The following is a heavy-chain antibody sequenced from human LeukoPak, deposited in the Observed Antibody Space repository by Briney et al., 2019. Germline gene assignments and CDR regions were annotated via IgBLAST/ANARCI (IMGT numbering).Heavy chain of an antibody. J-gene: IGHJ4*02. V-gene: IGHV3-33*01. CDR3: ARDIPSRTIFADY. Sequence: GRSLRVSCAASGFTFSSYGMPWVRQAPGKGLEWVAVIWYDGSNKYYADSVKGRFTISRDNSKNTLYLQMNSLRAEDTAVYYCARDIPSRTIFADYWGQGTLVTVSS. CDR2: IWYDGSNK. D-gene: IGHD3-3*01. CDR1: GFTFSSYG.